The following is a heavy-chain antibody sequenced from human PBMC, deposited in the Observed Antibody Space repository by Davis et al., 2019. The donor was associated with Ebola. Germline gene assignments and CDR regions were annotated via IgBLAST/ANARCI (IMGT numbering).Heavy chain of an antibody. V-gene: IGHV3-7*01. D-gene: IGHD4-17*01. Sequence: GESLKISCAASGFSYGDYWMNWVRQAPGKGLEWVANINQDGRETYYVDSVKGRFTISRDNAKKSLYLQVNSLRAEDTAVYYCTRGGTVTSLIYSYYGLDVWGQGTTVTVSS. CDR3: TRGGTVTSLIYSYYGLDV. J-gene: IGHJ6*02. CDR2: INQDGRET. CDR1: GFSYGDYW.